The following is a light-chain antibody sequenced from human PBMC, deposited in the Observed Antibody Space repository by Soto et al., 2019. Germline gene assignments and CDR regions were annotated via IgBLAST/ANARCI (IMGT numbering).Light chain of an antibody. Sequence: QSVLIQPPSVSGSPGQSVTISCTGTSSDVGSYDYVSWYQQHPGTFPKPMIYNVNTQPSGVPDRFSGSKSGNTASMTISGLQAEDEADFQCCSYTNSATVVFGGGTKVTVL. CDR3: CSYTNSATVV. V-gene: IGLV2-11*01. J-gene: IGLJ2*01. CDR2: NVN. CDR1: SSDVGSYDY.